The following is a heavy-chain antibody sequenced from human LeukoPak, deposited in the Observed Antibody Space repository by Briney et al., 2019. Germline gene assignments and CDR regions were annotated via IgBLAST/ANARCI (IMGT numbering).Heavy chain of an antibody. CDR3: SRALEV. CDR1: GLHYKPFW. V-gene: IGHV3-7*03. CDR2: IRYDGTEQ. Sequence: QSGGSLRLFCGFSGLHYKPFWMDWARDSPGKVVEWVTNIRYDGTEQFYVDSVKGRFTISRDNAKNSVYLQMDSLRTEDTAVYYCSRALEVWGQGTLVTVAS. J-gene: IGHJ4*02.